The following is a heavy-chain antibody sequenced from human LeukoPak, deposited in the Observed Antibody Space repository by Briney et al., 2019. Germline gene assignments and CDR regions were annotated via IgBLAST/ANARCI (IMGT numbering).Heavy chain of an antibody. J-gene: IGHJ4*02. CDR1: GFTFSSFP. CDR3: AKHDYGDYRDFDH. Sequence: GGSLRLSCAASGFTFSSFPMSWVRQAPEKGLEWXXXISGTGYTTSYADSVKGRFTISRDNSKNTLYLQMNSLRAEDTALYYCAKHDYGDYRDFDHWGQGTLVTVSS. D-gene: IGHD4-17*01. V-gene: IGHV3-23*01. CDR2: ISGTGYTT.